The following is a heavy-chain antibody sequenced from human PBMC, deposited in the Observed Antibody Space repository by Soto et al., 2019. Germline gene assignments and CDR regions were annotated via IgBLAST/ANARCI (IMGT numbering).Heavy chain of an antibody. J-gene: IGHJ4*02. CDR3: ARDYLDYVWGSYRAYYFDY. V-gene: IGHV1-69*08. Sequence: QVQLVQSGAEVKKPGSSVKVSCKASGGTFSSYTISWVRQAPGQGLEWMGRIIPILGIANYAQKFQGRVTITADKSTSXAXXELSSLRSEDTAVYYCARDYLDYVWGSYRAYYFDYRGQGTLVTVSS. CDR2: IIPILGIA. CDR1: GGTFSSYT. D-gene: IGHD3-16*02.